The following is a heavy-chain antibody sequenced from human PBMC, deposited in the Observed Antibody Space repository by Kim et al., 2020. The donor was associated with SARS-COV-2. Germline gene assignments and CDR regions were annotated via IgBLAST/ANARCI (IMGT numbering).Heavy chain of an antibody. D-gene: IGHD1-20*01. CDR3: ARARRGIRVDAFDI. Sequence: SETLSLTCTVSGGSISSGGYYWSWIRQHPGKGLEWIGYIYYSGSTYYNPSLKSRVTISVDTSKNQFSLKLSSVTAADTAMYYCARARRGIRVDAFDIWGQGTMVTVSS. V-gene: IGHV4-31*03. CDR1: GGSISSGGYY. J-gene: IGHJ3*02. CDR2: IYYSGST.